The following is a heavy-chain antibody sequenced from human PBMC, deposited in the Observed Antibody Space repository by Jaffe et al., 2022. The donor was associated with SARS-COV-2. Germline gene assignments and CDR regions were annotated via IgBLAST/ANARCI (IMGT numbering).Heavy chain of an antibody. CDR2: ISSDGGGT. CDR3: ARDSVEVAAQNSVFYGMDV. CDR1: GFTFSSYA. Sequence: EVQLVESGGGLVQPGGSLRLSCAASGFTFSSYAMHWVRQAPGKGLDYVSGISSDGGGTYYANSVKGRFTISRDNSKNTMYLQMGSLRVEDMALYYCARDSVEVAAQNSVFYGMDVWGQGTTVTVSS. V-gene: IGHV3-64*01. J-gene: IGHJ6*02. D-gene: IGHD2-15*01.